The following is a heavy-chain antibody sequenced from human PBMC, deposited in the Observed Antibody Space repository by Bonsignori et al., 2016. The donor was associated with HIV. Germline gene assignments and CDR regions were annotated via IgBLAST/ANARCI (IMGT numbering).Heavy chain of an antibody. D-gene: IGHD3-10*01. CDR3: AKGGLTILVYFDY. J-gene: IGHJ4*02. Sequence: WVRQAPGQGLEWMGWINPKNGGTNYAQRFQGRVTMTRDTSISTAYMELSSLTSDDTAVYYCAKGGLTILVYFDYWGQGTLVTVSS. CDR2: INPKNGGT. V-gene: IGHV1-2*02.